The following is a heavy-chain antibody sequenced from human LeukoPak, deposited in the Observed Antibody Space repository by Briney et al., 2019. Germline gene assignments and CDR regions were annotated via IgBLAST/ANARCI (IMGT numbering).Heavy chain of an antibody. CDR2: MNPNSGNT. D-gene: IGHD6-13*01. CDR3: ARDLGQQLVRGWFDP. Sequence: ASVKVSCKASGYTFTSYDINWVRQATGQGLEWMGWMNPNSGNTGYAQKFQGRVTMTRNTSISTAYMELSRLRSDDTAVYYCARDLGQQLVRGWFDPWGQGTLVTVSS. CDR1: GYTFTSYD. J-gene: IGHJ5*02. V-gene: IGHV1-8*01.